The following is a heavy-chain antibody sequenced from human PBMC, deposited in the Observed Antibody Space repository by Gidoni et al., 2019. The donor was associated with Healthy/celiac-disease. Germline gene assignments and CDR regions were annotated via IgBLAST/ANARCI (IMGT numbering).Heavy chain of an antibody. V-gene: IGHV3-11*01. CDR1: GFPFRDYY. Sequence: QVQLVESGGGLVKPGGSLRLSCAASGFPFRDYYTTWIRQAPGKGLEWVSYISSSGSTIYYADSVKGRFTISRDNAKNSLYLQMNSLRAEDTAVYYCARDSQFKSVHLGEVDEYYFDYWGQGTLVTVSS. D-gene: IGHD3-16*01. J-gene: IGHJ4*02. CDR3: ARDSQFKSVHLGEVDEYYFDY. CDR2: ISSSGSTI.